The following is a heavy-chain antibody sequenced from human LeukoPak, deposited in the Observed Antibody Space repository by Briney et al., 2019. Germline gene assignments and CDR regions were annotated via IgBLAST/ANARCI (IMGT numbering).Heavy chain of an antibody. J-gene: IGHJ4*02. CDR3: ARTRYSYGYYFDY. CDR2: IYTSGST. D-gene: IGHD5-18*01. Sequence: SETLSLTCTVSGGSISSGSYYWSWIRQPAGKGLEWIGRIYTSGSTNYNPSLKSRVTISVDTSKNQFSLKLSSVTAADTAVYYCARTRYSYGYYFDYWGQGTLVTVSS. CDR1: GGSISSGSYY. V-gene: IGHV4-61*02.